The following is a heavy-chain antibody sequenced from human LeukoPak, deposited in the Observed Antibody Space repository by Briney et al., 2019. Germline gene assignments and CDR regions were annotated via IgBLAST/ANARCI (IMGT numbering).Heavy chain of an antibody. J-gene: IGHJ4*02. CDR1: GYTFTGYY. D-gene: IGHD6-13*01. Sequence: ASVKVSCKASGYTFTGYYMHWVRQAPGQGLEWMGWINPNSGGTNYAQKFQGRVTISRDTSISTAYMGLSRLRSDHTAVYYCARAGYSSSRTIGYWGQGTLVSVSS. CDR3: ARAGYSSSRTIGY. CDR2: INPNSGGT. V-gene: IGHV1-2*02.